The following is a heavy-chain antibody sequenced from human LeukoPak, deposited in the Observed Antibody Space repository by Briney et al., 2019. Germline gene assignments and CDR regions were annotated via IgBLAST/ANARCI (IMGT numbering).Heavy chain of an antibody. CDR2: ISYDGSSK. Sequence: TGGSLRLSCAASRFTLSSYTMHWVRQAPGKGLEWVAIISYDGSSKYYADSVKGRFTLSRDNSKNMLYLQMNSLRADDTAVYYCARESLGGSWFDYWGQGTLVTVSS. CDR1: RFTLSSYT. D-gene: IGHD6-13*01. J-gene: IGHJ4*02. CDR3: ARESLGGSWFDY. V-gene: IGHV3-30*04.